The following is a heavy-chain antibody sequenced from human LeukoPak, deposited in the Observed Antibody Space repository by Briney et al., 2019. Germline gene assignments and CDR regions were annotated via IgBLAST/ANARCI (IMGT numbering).Heavy chain of an antibody. V-gene: IGHV3-7*03. J-gene: IGHJ5*02. CDR2: IKPDGSLI. Sequence: GGSLRLSCAASGFTFSSYWMTWVRQGPGKGLEWVANIKPDGSLIYYVDSVKGRFTISRDNAKNSLYLQMNSLRAEDTAVYYCAKDLIVVVPAAMAVDWFDPWGQGTLVTVSS. CDR3: AKDLIVVVPAAMAVDWFDP. CDR1: GFTFSSYW. D-gene: IGHD2-2*01.